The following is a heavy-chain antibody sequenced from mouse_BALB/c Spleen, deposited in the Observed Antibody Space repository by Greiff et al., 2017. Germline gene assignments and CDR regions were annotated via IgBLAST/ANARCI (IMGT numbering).Heavy chain of an antibody. J-gene: IGHJ1*01. CDR3: ARRVGNYEYFDV. D-gene: IGHD2-1*01. V-gene: IGHV5-9-3*01. Sequence: EVQLVESGGGLVKPGGSLKLSCAASGFTFSSYAMSWVRQTPEKRLEWVATISSGGSYTYYPDSVKGRFTISRDNAKNTLYLQMSSLRSEDTAMYYCARRVGNYEYFDVWGAGTTVTVSS. CDR1: GFTFSSYA. CDR2: ISSGGSYT.